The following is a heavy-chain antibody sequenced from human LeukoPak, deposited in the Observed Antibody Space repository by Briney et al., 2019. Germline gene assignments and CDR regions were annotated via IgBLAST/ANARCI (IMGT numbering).Heavy chain of an antibody. J-gene: IGHJ4*02. CDR1: GYTFTGYY. CDR2: IHPKSGDT. V-gene: IGHV1-2*02. D-gene: IGHD5-18*01. CDR3: SRGSGISYGGIDY. Sequence: GASVKVSCKASGYTFTGYYLHWVRQAPGQGLEWMGWIHPKSGDTKYAQKFLGRVTLTRDTSTTIVYMELKWLTSDDTAVYYCSRGSGISYGGIDYWGQGTLVTVS.